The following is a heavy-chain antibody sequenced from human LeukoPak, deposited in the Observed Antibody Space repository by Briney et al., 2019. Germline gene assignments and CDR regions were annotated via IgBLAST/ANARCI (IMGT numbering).Heavy chain of an antibody. CDR3: ATISGNYYDSSGYSSWYFQH. V-gene: IGHV1-24*01. Sequence: ASVKVSCKVSGYTLTELSMHWVRQAPGKGLEWMGGFDPEDGETIYAQKFQGRVTMTEDTSTDTAYMEPSSLRSEDTAVYYCATISGNYYDSSGYSSWYFQHWGQGTLVTVSS. D-gene: IGHD3-22*01. CDR1: GYTLTELS. J-gene: IGHJ1*01. CDR2: FDPEDGET.